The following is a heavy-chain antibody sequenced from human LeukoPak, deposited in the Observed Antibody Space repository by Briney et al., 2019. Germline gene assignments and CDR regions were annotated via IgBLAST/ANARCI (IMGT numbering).Heavy chain of an antibody. D-gene: IGHD6-13*01. V-gene: IGHV3-23*01. CDR1: GITFSSFA. CDR3: AKVDSPIIAAAGTVKPFDY. Sequence: GGSLRLSCAASGITFSSFAMSWVRQAPGKGLKWVSSISGNGVNPYYADSVKGRFTISRDNSESTLYLQMNGLRAEDTATYYCAKVDSPIIAAAGTVKPFDYWGQGTLVTVSS. J-gene: IGHJ4*02. CDR2: ISGNGVNP.